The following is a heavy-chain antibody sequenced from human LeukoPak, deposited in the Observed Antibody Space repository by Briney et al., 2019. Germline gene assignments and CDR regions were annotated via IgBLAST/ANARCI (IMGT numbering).Heavy chain of an antibody. CDR1: GGSISTYY. CDR2: IHYSGSI. Sequence: SETLSLTCTVSGGSISTYYWSWIRQPPGKELEWVGYIHYSGSIKYNPSLKSRVTISVDTSNNQFSLNLSSVTAADTAVYYCARDRYSSAWYNGFDYWGQGTLVTVSS. D-gene: IGHD6-19*01. J-gene: IGHJ4*02. V-gene: IGHV4-59*01. CDR3: ARDRYSSAWYNGFDY.